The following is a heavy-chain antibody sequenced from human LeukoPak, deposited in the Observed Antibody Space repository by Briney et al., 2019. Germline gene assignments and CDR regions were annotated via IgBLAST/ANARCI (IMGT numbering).Heavy chain of an antibody. CDR1: GFTFSSYA. Sequence: GRSLRLSCAASGFTFSSYAMHWVRQPPGKGLEWVAVISYDGSNKYYADSVKGRFTNSRDNSKNTLYLQMNSLRAEDTAVYYCVRDLVSGARHPNIQHWGQGTLVTVYS. D-gene: IGHD1-26*01. J-gene: IGHJ1*01. CDR3: VRDLVSGARHPNIQH. CDR2: ISYDGSNK. V-gene: IGHV3-30*04.